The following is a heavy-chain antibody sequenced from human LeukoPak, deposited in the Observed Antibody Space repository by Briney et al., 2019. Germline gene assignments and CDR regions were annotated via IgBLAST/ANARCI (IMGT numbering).Heavy chain of an antibody. CDR1: GFTFSSYG. D-gene: IGHD1-26*01. V-gene: IGHV3-30*18. Sequence: GGSPRLSCAASGFTFSSYGMHWVRQAPGKGLEWVAVISYDGSNKYYADSVKGRFTISRDNSKNTLYLQMNSLRAEDTAVYYCAKDGTAFAVGATWYNWFDPWGQGTLVTVSS. CDR3: AKDGTAFAVGATWYNWFDP. J-gene: IGHJ5*02. CDR2: ISYDGSNK.